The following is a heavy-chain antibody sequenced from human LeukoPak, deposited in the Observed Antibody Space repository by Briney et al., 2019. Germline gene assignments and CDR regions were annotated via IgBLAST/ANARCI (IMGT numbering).Heavy chain of an antibody. Sequence: GASVKVSCKASGYTFTSYGISWVRQAPGQGLDWMGWISAYNGNTNYAQKLQGRVTMTTDTSTSTAYMELRSLRSDDTAVYYCARRDDYGGNGVEGFDYWGQGTLVTVSS. CDR3: ARRDDYGGNGVEGFDY. V-gene: IGHV1-18*01. CDR2: ISAYNGNT. D-gene: IGHD4-23*01. J-gene: IGHJ4*02. CDR1: GYTFTSYG.